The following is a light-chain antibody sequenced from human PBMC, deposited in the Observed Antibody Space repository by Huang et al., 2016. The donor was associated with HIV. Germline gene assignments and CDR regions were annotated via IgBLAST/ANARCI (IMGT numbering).Light chain of an antibody. CDR1: QSISSY. J-gene: IGKJ4*01. CDR3: QQRSNWPFT. CDR2: DAS. V-gene: IGKV3-11*01. Sequence: EIVMTQSPATLSLSPGERATLSCRASQSISSYLAWYQQKPGQAPRLLIYDASNRGTGIPARFSGSGSGTDFTLTISSLEPEDFAVYYCQQRSNWPFTFGGGTKVEIK.